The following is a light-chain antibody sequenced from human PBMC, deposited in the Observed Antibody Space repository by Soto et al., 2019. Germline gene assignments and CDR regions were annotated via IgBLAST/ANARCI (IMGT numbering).Light chain of an antibody. CDR1: QSVNIY. V-gene: IGKV3D-15*01. Sequence: EIVMTQSPATLSVSPGERATLSCRASQSVNIYLAWYQQKPGQAPRLLIFGASSRAPGIPARFSGSGSGTEFNLTISSLQSEDFAVYFCQQYDDWLRLTFGGGTKVEIK. J-gene: IGKJ4*01. CDR2: GAS. CDR3: QQYDDWLRLT.